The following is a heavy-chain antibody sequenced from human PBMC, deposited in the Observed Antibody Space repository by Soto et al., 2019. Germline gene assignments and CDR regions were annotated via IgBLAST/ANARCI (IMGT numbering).Heavy chain of an antibody. D-gene: IGHD1-1*01. V-gene: IGHV1-69*12. CDR3: ARDKDRLQLGGNYYFILDV. CDR1: GGTFRTSA. J-gene: IGHJ6*02. CDR2: IMPVFRRP. Sequence: QVQLVQSGAEVKKPGSSVKVSCKASGGTFRTSAISWVRQAPGQGLEWVGGIMPVFRRPKYAQNFQDRVTITADESPYTAYKELNSLRSYDTAVYYCARDKDRLQLGGNYYFILDVWGQGTAVTVSS.